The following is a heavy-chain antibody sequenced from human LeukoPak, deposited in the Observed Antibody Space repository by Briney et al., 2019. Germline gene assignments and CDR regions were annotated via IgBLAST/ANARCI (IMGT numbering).Heavy chain of an antibody. D-gene: IGHD6-19*01. V-gene: IGHV4-39*01. CDR1: GVSISSSSYY. J-gene: IGHJ4*02. CDR2: NYYSRST. CDR3: ARPQGGELIGIAVAEGSFDY. Sequence: SETLSLTCTVSGVSISSSSYYWGWLRQPPGKGLELIGPNYYSRSTYYNPSLKSRVTISVDTTNNQYSLKLSAVTAADTAVYFGARPQGGELIGIAVAEGSFDYWGQGTLVTVSS.